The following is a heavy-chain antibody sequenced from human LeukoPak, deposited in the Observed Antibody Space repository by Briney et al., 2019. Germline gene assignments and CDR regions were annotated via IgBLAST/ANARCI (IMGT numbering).Heavy chain of an antibody. D-gene: IGHD3-10*01. CDR2: IYYSGST. CDR3: ARGDSGYFDY. CDR1: GGSFSGYY. Sequence: SETLSLTCAVYGGSFSGYYWSWIRQPPGKGLEWIGYIYYSGSTNYNPSLKSRVTISVDTSKNQFSLKLSSVTAADTAVYYCARGDSGYFDYWGQGTLVTVSS. V-gene: IGHV4-59*01. J-gene: IGHJ4*02.